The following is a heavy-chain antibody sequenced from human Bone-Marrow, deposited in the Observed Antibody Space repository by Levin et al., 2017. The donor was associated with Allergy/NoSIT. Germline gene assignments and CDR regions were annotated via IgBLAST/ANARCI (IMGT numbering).Heavy chain of an antibody. V-gene: IGHV3-11*01. CDR1: GFTFSDYY. CDR2: ISSTGYTM. CDR3: VAEQGAAGYLYQYGMDV. Sequence: PGGSLRLSCAASGFTFSDYYMNWIRQAPGKGLEWVSYISSTGYTMYYAESVKGRFTISRDNAKNSLFLQMNNLRADDTAVYYCVAEQGAAGYLYQYGMDVWGHGTTVTVSS. D-gene: IGHD5-18*01. J-gene: IGHJ6*02.